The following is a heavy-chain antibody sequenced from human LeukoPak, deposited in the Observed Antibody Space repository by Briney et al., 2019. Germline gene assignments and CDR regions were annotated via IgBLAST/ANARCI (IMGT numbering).Heavy chain of an antibody. D-gene: IGHD5-18*01. V-gene: IGHV3-74*01. CDR1: GFTFTTYW. Sequence: GGSLRLSCAASGFTFTTYWMHWVRQAPGKGLVWVSHINSDGSITSYTDSVKGRFTISRDNAKNTLYLQMNSLRAEDTAVYYRARDAVDTANAVWGQGTTVTVS. J-gene: IGHJ6*02. CDR3: ARDAVDTANAV. CDR2: INSDGSIT.